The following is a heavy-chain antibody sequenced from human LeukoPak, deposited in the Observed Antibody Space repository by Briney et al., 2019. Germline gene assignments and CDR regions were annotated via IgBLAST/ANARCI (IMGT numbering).Heavy chain of an antibody. Sequence: SETLSLTCAVYGGSFSGYYWSWIRQPPGKGREWIGEINHSGSTNYNPSLKSRVTISVDTSKNQFSLKLSSVSAADTAVYYCARCQDSVLSLSFDPWGQGTLVTVSS. J-gene: IGHJ5*02. CDR3: ARCQDSVLSLSFDP. CDR2: INHSGST. CDR1: GGSFSGYY. D-gene: IGHD2-8*01. V-gene: IGHV4-34*01.